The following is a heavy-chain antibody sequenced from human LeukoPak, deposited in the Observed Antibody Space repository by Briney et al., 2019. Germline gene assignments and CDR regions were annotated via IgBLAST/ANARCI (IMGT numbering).Heavy chain of an antibody. J-gene: IGHJ4*02. CDR1: GGTFSSYA. Sequence: SVKVSCKASGGTFSSYAISWVRQAPGQGLEWMGGIIPIFGTANYAQKFQGRVTITADESTSTAYMELSSLRSEDTAVYYCARARYYDSSGYPTFDYWGQGTLVTVSS. V-gene: IGHV1-69*13. CDR3: ARARYYDSSGYPTFDY. CDR2: IIPIFGTA. D-gene: IGHD3-22*01.